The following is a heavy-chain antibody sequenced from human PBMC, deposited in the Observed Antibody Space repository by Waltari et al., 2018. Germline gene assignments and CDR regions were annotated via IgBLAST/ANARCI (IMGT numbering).Heavy chain of an antibody. Sequence: QVQLVQSGTEVKKPGASVKVSCQASGYSFPDSHLHWVRQTPGQGLEWLGWINPKNGDTGYAQNFLGRVTMTRDTSINTVYMDLSGLRSDDTAVFYCARDPGPIVGAPDYWGQGTLVTVSS. J-gene: IGHJ4*02. CDR1: GYSFPDSH. V-gene: IGHV1-2*02. D-gene: IGHD1-26*01. CDR2: INPKNGDT. CDR3: ARDPGPIVGAPDY.